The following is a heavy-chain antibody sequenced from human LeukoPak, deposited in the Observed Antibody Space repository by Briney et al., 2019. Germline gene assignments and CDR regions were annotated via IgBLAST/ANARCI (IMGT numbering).Heavy chain of an antibody. V-gene: IGHV1-69*04. J-gene: IGHJ5*02. D-gene: IGHD5-24*01. CDR1: GGTFSSYA. Sequence: ASVKVSCKASGGTFSSYAISWVRQAPGQGLEWMGRIIPILGIANYAQKFQGRVTITADKSTSTAYMELSSLRSEDTAVYYCARNDNGYNGYNWFDPWGQGTLVTVSS. CDR2: IIPILGIA. CDR3: ARNDNGYNGYNWFDP.